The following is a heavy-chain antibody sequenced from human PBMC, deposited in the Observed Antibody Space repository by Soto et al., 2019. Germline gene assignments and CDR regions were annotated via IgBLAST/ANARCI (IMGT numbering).Heavy chain of an antibody. CDR1: GFTFSSYA. CDR3: ARDSGDGSYRVPTLVDY. J-gene: IGHJ4*02. Sequence: PGGSLRLSCAASGFTFSSYAMHWVSQAPGKGLEWVAVISYDGSNKYYADSVKGRFTISRDNSKNTLYLQMNSLRAEDTAVYYCARDSGDGSYRVPTLVDYWGQGTLVTVSS. D-gene: IGHD1-26*01. V-gene: IGHV3-30-3*01. CDR2: ISYDGSNK.